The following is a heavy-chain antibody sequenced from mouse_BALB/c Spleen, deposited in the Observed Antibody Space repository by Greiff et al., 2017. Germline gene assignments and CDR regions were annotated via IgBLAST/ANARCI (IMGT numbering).Heavy chain of an antibody. CDR2: ISSGGST. Sequence: EVQLVESGGGLVKPGGSLKLSCAASGFTFSSYAMSWVRQTPEKRLEWVASISSGGSTYYPDSVKGRFTISRDNARNILYLQMSSLRSEDTAMYYCARGYYGSSTGYAMDYWGQGTSVTVSS. V-gene: IGHV5-6-5*01. CDR3: ARGYYGSSTGYAMDY. CDR1: GFTFSSYA. J-gene: IGHJ4*01. D-gene: IGHD1-1*01.